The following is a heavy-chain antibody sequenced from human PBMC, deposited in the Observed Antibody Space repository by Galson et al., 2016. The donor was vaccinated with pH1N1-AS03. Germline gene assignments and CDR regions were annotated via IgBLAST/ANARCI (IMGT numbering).Heavy chain of an antibody. J-gene: IGHJ5*02. D-gene: IGHD4-17*01. CDR1: GGSISSSSYY. CDR3: ARRVYGDYVNWFDP. Sequence: ETLSLTCTVSGGSISSSSYYWGWIRQPPGKGLEWIGSIYYSGSTYYNPSLKSRVTISVDTSKHQFSLKLSSVTAADTAVYYCARRVYGDYVNWFDPWGQGTLVTVSS. V-gene: IGHV4-39*01. CDR2: IYYSGST.